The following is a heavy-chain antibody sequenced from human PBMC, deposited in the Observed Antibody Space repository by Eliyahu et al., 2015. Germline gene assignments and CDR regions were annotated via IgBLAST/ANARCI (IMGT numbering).Heavy chain of an antibody. Sequence: QVQLQESGPGLVKPSQTLSLTCTVPGXPLRSGXQXXXXXRQPAGKALEWIGRVHAGGNTNYNPSLKSRVTISVDTSKNQFSLRLSSVTAADTAIYYCVRELDFWTGSPPWFDPWGQGTLVTVSS. CDR2: VHAGGNT. D-gene: IGHD3/OR15-3a*01. J-gene: IGHJ5*02. CDR3: VRELDFWTGSPPWFDP. V-gene: IGHV4-61*02. CDR1: GXPLRSGXQX.